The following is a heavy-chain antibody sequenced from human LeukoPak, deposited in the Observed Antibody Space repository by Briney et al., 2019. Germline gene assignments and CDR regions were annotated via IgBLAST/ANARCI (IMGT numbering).Heavy chain of an antibody. D-gene: IGHD3-9*01. CDR2: ISSSGRTR. CDR1: GFTFSSYE. V-gene: IGHV3-48*03. CDR3: ARDDWTPPYPPYYFDY. J-gene: IGHJ4*02. Sequence: AGGSLRLSCAASGFTFSSYEMNWVRQAPGKGLEWVSYISSSGRTRYYADSVKGRFTISRDNAKNSLYLQMNSLRAEDTAVYYCARDDWTPPYPPYYFDYWGQGTLVTVSS.